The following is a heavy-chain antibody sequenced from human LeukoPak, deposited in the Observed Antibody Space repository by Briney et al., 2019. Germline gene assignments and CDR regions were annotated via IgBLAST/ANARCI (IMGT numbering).Heavy chain of an antibody. D-gene: IGHD7-27*01. J-gene: IGHJ4*02. Sequence: GGSLRLSCAASGFTFDDYGMNWVRQAPGKGLEWVSGISGSGARDYADSVKGRFTISRDNSKNSLYLQINSLRVEDTAVYYCAKDLNWGGRWGQGTLVTVSS. CDR2: ISGSGAR. CDR3: AKDLNWGGR. CDR1: GFTFDDYG. V-gene: IGHV3-23*01.